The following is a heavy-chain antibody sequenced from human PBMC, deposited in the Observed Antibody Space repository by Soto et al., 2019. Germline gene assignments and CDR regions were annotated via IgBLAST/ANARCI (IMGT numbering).Heavy chain of an antibody. J-gene: IGHJ4*02. D-gene: IGHD3-10*01. CDR3: ARDTNYGSVSG. V-gene: IGHV3-21*01. Sequence: VGSLRLSCAASGFTFSSYSMNWVRQAQWKGLEWVSSISSSSSYIYYADSVKGRFTISRDNAKNSLYLQMNSLRAEDTAVYYCARDTNYGSVSGRGEGKMVTVSA. CDR1: GFTFSSYS. CDR2: ISSSSSYI.